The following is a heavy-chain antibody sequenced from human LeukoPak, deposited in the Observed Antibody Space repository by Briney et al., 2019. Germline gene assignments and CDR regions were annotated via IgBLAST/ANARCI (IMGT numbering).Heavy chain of an antibody. J-gene: IGHJ4*02. Sequence: GGSLRLSSAVSGFHFTRFYMSWIRQAPGKGLEWISYIGLSGSPLDYADSVRGRFTICRDNAKNSLYLEMNSLRAEDTAVYYCARKDFSSGSLYYWGQGTLVTVSS. V-gene: IGHV3-11*04. CDR1: GFHFTRFY. CDR2: IGLSGSPL. D-gene: IGHD3-22*01. CDR3: ARKDFSSGSLYY.